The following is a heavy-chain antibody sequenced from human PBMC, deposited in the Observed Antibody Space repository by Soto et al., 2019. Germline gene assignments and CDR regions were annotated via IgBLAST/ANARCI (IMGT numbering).Heavy chain of an antibody. CDR1: GFTFSSYA. CDR2: ISGSGGST. Sequence: GGSLRLSCAASGFTFSSYAMSWVRQAPGKGLEWVSAISGSGGSTYYADSVKGRFTISRDNSKNTLYLQMNSLRAEDTAVYYCAKAGVQHSPNRVCSTPPLNYFDYWGQGSLVTVSS. D-gene: IGHD2-8*01. CDR3: AKAGVQHSPNRVCSTPPLNYFDY. J-gene: IGHJ4*02. V-gene: IGHV3-23*01.